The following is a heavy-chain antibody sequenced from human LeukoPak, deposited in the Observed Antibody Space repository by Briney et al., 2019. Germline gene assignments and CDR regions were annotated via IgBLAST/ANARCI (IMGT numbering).Heavy chain of an antibody. CDR3: ARSPYSGSYYVY. CDR2: INAGNANT. J-gene: IGHJ4*02. CDR1: GYTFTTYA. Sequence: GASVKVSCKASGYTFTTYAMHWVRQAPGQRLEWMGWINAGNANTRYSQKFQGRVTITRDTSANTAYMELSSLRSEDTAIYYCARSPYSGSYYVYWGQGTLVTVSP. D-gene: IGHD1-26*01. V-gene: IGHV1-3*01.